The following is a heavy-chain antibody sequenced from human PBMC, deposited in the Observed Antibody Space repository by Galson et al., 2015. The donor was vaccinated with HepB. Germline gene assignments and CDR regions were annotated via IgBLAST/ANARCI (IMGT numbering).Heavy chain of an antibody. CDR3: SRSFDY. CDR2: IKSNAYGGTT. J-gene: IGHJ4*02. V-gene: IGHV3-49*03. CDR1: EFIFRDHA. Sequence: SLRLSCATSEFIFRDHAMSWFRQAPGKGLEWVGFIKSNAYGGTTEYAAPVKGRFTISRDDSKSIAYLQMDSLQTEDTGVYYCSRSFDYWGQGTLVIVSS.